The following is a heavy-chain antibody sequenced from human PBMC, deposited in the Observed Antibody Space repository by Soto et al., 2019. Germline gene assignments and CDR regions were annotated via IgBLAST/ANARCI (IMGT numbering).Heavy chain of an antibody. Sequence: QVQLMQSGLEVKRPGAAVKVSCKTSGYTFTSYVISWVRQAPGHGLEWMGWISADNHNTNVAQNFQGRVTLPTDTSPTTVFMELRNLRSDDTAVYYCARESRNYDALDYWGQGTLVTVSS. CDR3: ARESRNYDALDY. CDR2: ISADNHNT. D-gene: IGHD3-22*01. J-gene: IGHJ4*02. CDR1: GYTFTSYV. V-gene: IGHV1-18*01.